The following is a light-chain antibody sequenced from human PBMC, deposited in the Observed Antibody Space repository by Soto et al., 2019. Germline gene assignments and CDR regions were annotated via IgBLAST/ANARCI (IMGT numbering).Light chain of an antibody. J-gene: IGKJ1*01. CDR2: AAS. CDR3: QQYYSYPWT. Sequence: IRLTQSQSTLSASLGDRVPLTGLASQTISSWLAWYQQKPGKAPKLLIYAASTLQSGVPSRFSGSGSGTDFTLTISCLQSEDFATYYCQQYYSYPWTFGQGTKVDIK. CDR1: QTISSW. V-gene: IGKV1-8*01.